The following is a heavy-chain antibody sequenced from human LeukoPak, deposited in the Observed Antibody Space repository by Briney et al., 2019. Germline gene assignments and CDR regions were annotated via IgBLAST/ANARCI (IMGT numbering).Heavy chain of an antibody. D-gene: IGHD6-13*01. CDR1: GGTFSSDA. J-gene: IGHJ4*02. Sequence: SVKVSCKASGGTFSSDAIRWVRKAPGQGLEWMGGVRHILGPANYAQRVQGRVTITADESTSTAYMELSSLRSDDTAVYYCARPRGISIAAAGTSPFDYWGQGNLVTVSS. V-gene: IGHV1-69*13. CDR2: VRHILGPA. CDR3: ARPRGISIAAAGTSPFDY.